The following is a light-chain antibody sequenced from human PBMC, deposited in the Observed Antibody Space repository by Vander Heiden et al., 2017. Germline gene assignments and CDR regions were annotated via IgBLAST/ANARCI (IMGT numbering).Light chain of an antibody. CDR1: SSNIGGNT. Sequence: QTVLTRPPAASGTPGQRVSIACSGNSSNIGGNTVNWYQQLPGAAPKLLMSNNNQRPSGVPDRFSGSKSGTSASLAISGLQSDDEADYYCAAWEDSLNGPVFGGGTKLTVL. CDR2: NNN. J-gene: IGLJ3*02. V-gene: IGLV1-44*01. CDR3: AAWEDSLNGPV.